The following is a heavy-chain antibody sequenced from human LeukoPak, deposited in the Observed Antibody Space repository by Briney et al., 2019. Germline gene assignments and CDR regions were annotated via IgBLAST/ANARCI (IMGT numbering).Heavy chain of an antibody. D-gene: IGHD1-26*01. Sequence: SETLSLTCTVSGGSISSYYWSWIRQPPGKGLEWIGYIYYSGSANYNPSLKSRVTISVDTSKNQFSLKLSSVTAADTAVYFCARYSGTYYVYWGQGTLVTVSS. CDR3: ARYSGTYYVY. CDR1: GGSISSYY. J-gene: IGHJ4*02. CDR2: IYYSGSA. V-gene: IGHV4-59*01.